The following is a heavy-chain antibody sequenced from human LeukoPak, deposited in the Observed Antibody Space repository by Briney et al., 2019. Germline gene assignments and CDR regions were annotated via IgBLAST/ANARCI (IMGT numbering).Heavy chain of an antibody. V-gene: IGHV3-7*01. Sequence: GGSLRLSCATSGFTIFNYWMSWVRQAPGKGLEWVANINLDGSQKYYVDSLKGRFTISRDNAKNSVYLQMNSLRAEDTAVYYCARDVDYANPRHDYWGQGTLVTVSS. CDR3: ARDVDYANPRHDY. CDR2: INLDGSQK. D-gene: IGHD4/OR15-4a*01. J-gene: IGHJ4*02. CDR1: GFTIFNYW.